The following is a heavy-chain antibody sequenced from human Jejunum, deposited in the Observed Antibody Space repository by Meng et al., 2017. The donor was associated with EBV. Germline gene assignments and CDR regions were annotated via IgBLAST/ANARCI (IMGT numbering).Heavy chain of an antibody. D-gene: IGHD6-6*01. CDR2: IKSDVSSI. J-gene: IGHJ4*01. Sequence: QLLESGGGLVGPGRFLRLHSSASGFVFSGYGRHCVRQAPGKGLVWVSRIKSDVSSISYPDSVKDRFTISRDNAKNTLYLQMNRLRAEDTAVYYCARTQYSRTGLDYWGQEPWSPSPQ. CDR1: GFVFSGYG. V-gene: IGHV3-74*01. CDR3: ARTQYSRTGLDY.